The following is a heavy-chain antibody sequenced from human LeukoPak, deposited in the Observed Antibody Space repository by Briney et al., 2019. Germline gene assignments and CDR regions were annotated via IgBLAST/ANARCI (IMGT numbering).Heavy chain of an antibody. CDR1: GYTFTGYY. Sequence: GASVKVSCKASGYTFTGYYMHWVRQAPGQGLEWMGWINPNSGGTNYAQKFQGRVTMTRDTSISTAYMELSRLRSDDTAVYYCARPTYYYDSSAVYYFDYWGQGTLVTVSS. V-gene: IGHV1-2*02. J-gene: IGHJ4*02. CDR2: INPNSGGT. D-gene: IGHD3-22*01. CDR3: ARPTYYYDSSAVYYFDY.